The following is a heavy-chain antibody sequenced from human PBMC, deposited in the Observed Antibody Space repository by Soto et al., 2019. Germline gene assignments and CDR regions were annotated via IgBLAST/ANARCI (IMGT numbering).Heavy chain of an antibody. V-gene: IGHV4-4*02. Sequence: QVQLQESGPGLVKPSGTLSLTCAVSSGSISSSNWWSWVRQPPGKGLEWIGEIYHSGSTNYNPSLKSRVTMSVVKSKNQFSMKLSSVTAADTAVYYCARVRSSGWYNFRDAFDIWGQGTMVTVSS. CDR3: ARVRSSGWYNFRDAFDI. J-gene: IGHJ3*02. CDR1: SGSISSSNW. D-gene: IGHD6-19*01. CDR2: IYHSGST.